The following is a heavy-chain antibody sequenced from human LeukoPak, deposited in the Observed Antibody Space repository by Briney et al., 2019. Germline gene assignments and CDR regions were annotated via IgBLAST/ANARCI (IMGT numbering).Heavy chain of an antibody. CDR3: VKGGSISHNWFDS. CDR2: ILNDGTWE. Sequence: GGSLRLSCAASGFTYSDYGMHWVRQAPCRGLEWVAFILNDGTWEYYPDSVKGRLTISRDNSRNTLYLQMNSVRLEDTAIYYCVKGGSISHNWFDSWGQGTLVTVSS. J-gene: IGHJ5*01. CDR1: GFTYSDYG. V-gene: IGHV3-30*02. D-gene: IGHD3-16*01.